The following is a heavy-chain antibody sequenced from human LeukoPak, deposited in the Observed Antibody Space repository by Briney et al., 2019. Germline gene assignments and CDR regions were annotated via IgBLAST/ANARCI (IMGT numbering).Heavy chain of an antibody. Sequence: PGGSLRLSCAASGFTFSSHGMNWVRQAPGKGLEWVSYISGSSATIYYADSVKGRFTISRDNAKNSLFLQMNCLRDEDTAVYYCARVSSGWYGDYWGQGTLVSVSS. CDR3: ARVSSGWYGDY. J-gene: IGHJ4*02. V-gene: IGHV3-48*02. CDR2: ISGSSATI. D-gene: IGHD6-19*01. CDR1: GFTFSSHG.